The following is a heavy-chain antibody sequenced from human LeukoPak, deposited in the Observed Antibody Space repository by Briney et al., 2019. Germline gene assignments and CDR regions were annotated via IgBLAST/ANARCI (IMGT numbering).Heavy chain of an antibody. V-gene: IGHV1-69*04. CDR2: IIPILGIA. Sequence: SVKVSCKASGGTFSSYAISWVRQAPGQGLEWMGRIIPILGIANYAQKFQGRVTITTDESTSTAYMELSSLRSEDTAVYYCARDCGSGSLHYWGQGTLVTVSS. J-gene: IGHJ4*02. CDR3: ARDCGSGSLHY. D-gene: IGHD3-10*01. CDR1: GGTFSSYA.